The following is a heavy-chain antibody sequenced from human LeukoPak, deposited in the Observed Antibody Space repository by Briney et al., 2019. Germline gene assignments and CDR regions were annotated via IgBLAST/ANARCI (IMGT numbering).Heavy chain of an antibody. J-gene: IGHJ4*02. CDR3: AREYYYGSGSYGY. V-gene: IGHV3-7*01. CDR1: GFTLSSYW. D-gene: IGHD3-10*01. CDR2: IKQDGSEK. Sequence: GGSLRLSCAASGFTLSSYWMAWVRQAPGKGLEWVANIKQDGSEKYFVDSVKGRFTISGDNTKNSLYLQMNSLRAEDTAVYYCAREYYYGSGSYGYWGQGTLVTVSS.